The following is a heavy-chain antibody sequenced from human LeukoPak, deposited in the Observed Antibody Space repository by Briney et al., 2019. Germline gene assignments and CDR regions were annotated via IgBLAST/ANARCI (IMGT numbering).Heavy chain of an antibody. CDR1: EFTFSAYW. Sequence: GGSLRLSCAASEFTFSAYWMTWVRQAPGKGLAWVANIIEGGDVKYYVDSVKGRFTISRDNTKNSLYLQMNSLRAEDTAVYYCARSAEYYDFWSGYTYYYYMDVWGKGTTVTVSS. CDR3: ARSAEYYDFWSGYTYYYYMDV. D-gene: IGHD3-3*01. CDR2: IIEGGDVK. V-gene: IGHV3-7*01. J-gene: IGHJ6*03.